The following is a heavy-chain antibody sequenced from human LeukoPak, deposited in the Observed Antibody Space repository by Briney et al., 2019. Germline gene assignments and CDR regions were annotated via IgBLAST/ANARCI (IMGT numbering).Heavy chain of an antibody. Sequence: PGGSLRLSCVASGITFSNYAVSWVRQAPEKGLDWVSVISGSAHKIRYADSVKGRFTISRDNSKNTLYLQMNSLRAEDTAVYYCARAGTAVAGQYYWGQGTLVTVSS. CDR3: ARAGTAVAGQYY. J-gene: IGHJ4*02. D-gene: IGHD6-19*01. CDR1: GITFSNYA. CDR2: ISGSAHKI. V-gene: IGHV3-23*01.